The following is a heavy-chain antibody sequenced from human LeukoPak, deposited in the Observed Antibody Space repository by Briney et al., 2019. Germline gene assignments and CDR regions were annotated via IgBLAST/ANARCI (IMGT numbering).Heavy chain of an antibody. D-gene: IGHD3-22*01. J-gene: IGHJ4*02. V-gene: IGHV4-39*01. CDR3: ARHTFYYYDSSGYYERPFDY. CDR1: GGSISRSSYF. Sequence: SETLSLTCTVSGGSISRSSYFWGWIRQPPGKGLEWIGSFYYSGSTYYNPSLKSRVTISVDTSKNQFSLKLSSVTAADTAVYYCARHTFYYYDSSGYYERPFDYWGQGTLVTVSS. CDR2: FYYSGST.